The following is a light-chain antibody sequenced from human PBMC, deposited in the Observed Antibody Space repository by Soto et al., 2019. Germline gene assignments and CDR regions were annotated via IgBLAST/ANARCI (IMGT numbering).Light chain of an antibody. CDR3: HQHCTSPFT. CDR1: QSVSSSY. V-gene: IGKV3-20*01. CDR2: ASS. Sequence: EIVLTQSPGTLSLSQGETATLSCRASQSVSSSYFAWYQQKPRQPHRLLIYASSSRATGITDRFRGGGSGTHLTLTFRRLEPVDYAVYYCHQHCTSPFTFRSGTQVDV. J-gene: IGKJ3*01.